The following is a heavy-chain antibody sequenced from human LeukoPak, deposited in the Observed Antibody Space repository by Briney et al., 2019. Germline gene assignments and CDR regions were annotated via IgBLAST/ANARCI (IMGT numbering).Heavy chain of an antibody. CDR1: GYTFSAYY. CDR2: INPNSGDT. J-gene: IGHJ1*01. V-gene: IGHV1-2*02. Sequence: ASVKVPCKASGYTFSAYYIHWVRQAPGQGLEWMGWINPNSGDTKYAQKFQGRVAMTRDTSIRTAHMELSRLKSDDTAVYYCARDWDGSGWTQYLHHWGQGTLVTVSS. CDR3: ARDWDGSGWTQYLHH. D-gene: IGHD6-25*01.